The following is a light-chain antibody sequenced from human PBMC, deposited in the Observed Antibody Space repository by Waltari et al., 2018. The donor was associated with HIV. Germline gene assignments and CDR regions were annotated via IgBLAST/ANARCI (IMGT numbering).Light chain of an antibody. Sequence: QSALTQPASVSGSPGQSITIPCTGTSSDVGSYTLVSWYQQHPGKAPKLQLYEVSKGPSGVSNRFSGSKSGNTASLTISGLQAEDEADYYCCSYAGSPWVFGGGTKLTVL. CDR1: SSDVGSYTL. V-gene: IGLV2-23*02. CDR2: EVS. CDR3: CSYAGSPWV. J-gene: IGLJ3*02.